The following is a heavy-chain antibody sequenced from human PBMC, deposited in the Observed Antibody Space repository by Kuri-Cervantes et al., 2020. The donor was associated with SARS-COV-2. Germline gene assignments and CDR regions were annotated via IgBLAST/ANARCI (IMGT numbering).Heavy chain of an antibody. J-gene: IGHJ3*02. CDR1: GGSISSYY. Sequence: SETLSLTCTVSGGSISSYYWSWIRQPPGKGLEWIGYIYYSGSTNYNPSLKSRVTISVDTSKNQFSLKLSSVTAADTAVCYCARVSWGEWELRGHDAFDIWGQGTMVTVSS. V-gene: IGHV4-59*12. CDR2: IYYSGST. CDR3: ARVSWGEWELRGHDAFDI. D-gene: IGHD1-26*01.